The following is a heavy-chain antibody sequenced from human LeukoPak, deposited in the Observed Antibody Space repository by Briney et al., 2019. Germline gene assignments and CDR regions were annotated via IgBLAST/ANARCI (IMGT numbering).Heavy chain of an antibody. V-gene: IGHV3-30*02. D-gene: IGHD5-18*01. Sequence: GGXLRLSCAASGVTFSSYGMHWVRQAPGKGLEGGAFIRYDGSNKYYADSVKGRFTISRDNSKKTLYLQMNSLRAEDTAVYYCAKDNLYGLWPLDYWGQGTLVTVSS. CDR1: GVTFSSYG. J-gene: IGHJ4*02. CDR2: IRYDGSNK. CDR3: AKDNLYGLWPLDY.